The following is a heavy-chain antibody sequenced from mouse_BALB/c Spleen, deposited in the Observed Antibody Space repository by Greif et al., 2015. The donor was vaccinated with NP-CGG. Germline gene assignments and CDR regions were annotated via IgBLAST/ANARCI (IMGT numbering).Heavy chain of an antibody. Sequence: VQRVESGAELMKPGASGKISCKATGYTFSSYWIEWVKQRPGHGLEWIGEILPGSGSTNYNEKFKGKATFTADTSSNTAYMQLSSLTSEDSAVYYCARKARGHYAMDYWGQGTSVTVSS. J-gene: IGHJ4*01. D-gene: IGHD3-1*01. CDR3: ARKARGHYAMDY. V-gene: IGHV1-9*01. CDR2: ILPGSGST. CDR1: GYTFSSYW.